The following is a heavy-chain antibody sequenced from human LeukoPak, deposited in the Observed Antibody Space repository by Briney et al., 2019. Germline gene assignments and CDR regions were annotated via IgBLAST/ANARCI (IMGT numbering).Heavy chain of an antibody. CDR3: ARSFCSVGSAYYFAS. Sequence: SETLSLTCTVSGGSISSYYWSWIRQPPGKGLEWIGYIYSGGSTNYNPSLRSRVTISEDTSKNQFSLKLSSVTAADTAVYYCARSFCSVGSAYYFASGGKGTRFTVP. CDR1: GGSISSYY. V-gene: IGHV4-4*08. CDR2: IYSGGST. D-gene: IGHD2-15*01. J-gene: IGHJ4*02.